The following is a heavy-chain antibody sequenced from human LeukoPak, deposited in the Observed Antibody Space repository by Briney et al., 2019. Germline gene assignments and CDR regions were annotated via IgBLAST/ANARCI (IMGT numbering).Heavy chain of an antibody. Sequence: SETLSLTCAVYSGSFSGYYWSWIRQPPGKGLEWIGEINHSGSTNYNPSLKSRVTISVDTSKNQFSLKLSSVTAADTAVYYCARGPYYGRWGQGTLVTVSS. CDR2: INHSGST. V-gene: IGHV4-34*01. CDR1: SGSFSGYY. J-gene: IGHJ4*02. CDR3: ARGPYYGR. D-gene: IGHD3-10*01.